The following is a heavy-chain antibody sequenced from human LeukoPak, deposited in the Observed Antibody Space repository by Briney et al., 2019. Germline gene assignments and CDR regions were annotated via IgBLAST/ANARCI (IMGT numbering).Heavy chain of an antibody. V-gene: IGHV3-7*01. J-gene: IGHJ4*02. CDR1: GFTFSDFW. Sequence: EGSLRLSCAGSGFTFSDFWMTWVRQTPGKGLEWVANIKEDGTEKNLVDSVKGRFTISRDNTKNLLFLEMNNLRGDDTAIYYCVRESRPGGAMGLYHNLDYWGQGTLVAVSS. D-gene: IGHD1-1*01. CDR2: IKEDGTEK. CDR3: VRESRPGGAMGLYHNLDY.